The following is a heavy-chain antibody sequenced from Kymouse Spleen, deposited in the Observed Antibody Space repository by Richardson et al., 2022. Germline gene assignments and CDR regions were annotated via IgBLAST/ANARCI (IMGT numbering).Heavy chain of an antibody. CDR3: ARGSGIYYFDY. J-gene: IGHJ4*02. D-gene: IGHD1-26*01. CDR2: ISWNSGSI. Sequence: EVQLVESGGGLVQPGRSLRLSCAASGFTFDDYAMHWVRQAPGKGLEWVSGISWNSGSIGYADSVKGRFTISRDNAKNSLYLQMNSLRAEDTALYYCARGSGIYYFDYWGQGTLVTVSS. V-gene: IGHV3-9*01. CDR1: GFTFDDYA.